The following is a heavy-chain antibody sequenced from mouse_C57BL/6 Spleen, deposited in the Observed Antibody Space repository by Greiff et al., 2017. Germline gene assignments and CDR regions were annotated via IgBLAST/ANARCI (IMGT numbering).Heavy chain of an antibody. V-gene: IGHV1-62-2*01. J-gene: IGHJ4*01. D-gene: IGHD2-3*01. Sequence: QVQLQQSGAELVKPGASVKLSCKASGYTFPEYTIHWVQQRSGQGLEWIGWFYPGSGSIKYNEKFKDKATLTADKSSSTVYMELSRLKSEDSAIYFCARHEDGICDGYYVGAMDYGGQGTSVTVSS. CDR1: GYTFPEYT. CDR3: ARHEDGICDGYYVGAMDY. CDR2: FYPGSGSI.